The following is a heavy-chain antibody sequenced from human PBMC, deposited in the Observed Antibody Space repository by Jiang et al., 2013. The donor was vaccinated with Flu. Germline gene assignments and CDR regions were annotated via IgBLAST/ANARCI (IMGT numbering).Heavy chain of an antibody. CDR1: GFTFSSYG. CDR3: AKGGPNSVREVAPSGRFDY. CDR2: IRYDGGNK. Sequence: VQLVESGGGVVQPGGSLRLSCAASGFTFSSYGMHWVRQAPGKGLEWVAFIRYDGGNKYYADSVKGRFTISRDNSKNTLYLQMNSLRAEDTAVYYCAKGGPNSVREVAPSGRFDYWGQGTLVTVS. D-gene: IGHD5/OR15-5a*01. V-gene: IGHV3-30*02. J-gene: IGHJ4*02.